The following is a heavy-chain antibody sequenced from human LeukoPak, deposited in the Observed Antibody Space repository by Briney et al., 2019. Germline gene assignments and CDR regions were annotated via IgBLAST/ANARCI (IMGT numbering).Heavy chain of an antibody. D-gene: IGHD6-25*01. CDR3: AGLRLLGY. V-gene: IGHV4-30-2*01. CDR2: IYHSGST. J-gene: IGHJ4*02. Sequence: SETLSLTCTVSGGSISSGGYYWSWIRQPPGKGLEWIGYIYHSGSTYYNPSLKSRVTISVDTSKNQFSLKLSSVTAADTAVYYCAGLRLLGYWGQGTLVTVSS. CDR1: GGSISSGGYY.